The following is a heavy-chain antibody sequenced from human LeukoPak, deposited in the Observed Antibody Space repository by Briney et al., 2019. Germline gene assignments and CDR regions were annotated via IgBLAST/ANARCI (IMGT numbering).Heavy chain of an antibody. V-gene: IGHV4-34*01. J-gene: IGHJ5*02. Sequence: SETLSLTCAVYGGSFSGYYWSWIRQPPGKGLEWIGEINHSGSTNYNPSLKSRVTISVDTSKNQFSLKLSSVTAADTAVYYCASGSITGYSSSWYTGNWFDPWGQGTLVTVSS. CDR1: GGSFSGYY. CDR2: INHSGST. CDR3: ASGSITGYSSSWYTGNWFDP. D-gene: IGHD6-13*01.